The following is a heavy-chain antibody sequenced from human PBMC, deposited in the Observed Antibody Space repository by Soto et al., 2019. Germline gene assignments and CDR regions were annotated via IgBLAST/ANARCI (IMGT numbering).Heavy chain of an antibody. CDR1: GFTFSSYS. Sequence: EVQLVESGGGLVQPGGSLRLSCAASGFTFSSYSMNWVRQAPGKGLEWVSYISSSSSTIYYADSVKGRFTISRDNAKNSLYLQMNSLRAEDTAVYYCARVVRYPPRFDYWGQEPWSPSPQ. CDR3: ARVVRYPPRFDY. J-gene: IGHJ4*01. CDR2: ISSSSSTI. V-gene: IGHV3-48*01. D-gene: IGHD3-9*01.